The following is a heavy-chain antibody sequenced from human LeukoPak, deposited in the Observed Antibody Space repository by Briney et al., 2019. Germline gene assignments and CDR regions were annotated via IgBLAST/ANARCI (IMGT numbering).Heavy chain of an antibody. CDR2: ISSSSSTI. D-gene: IGHD3-22*01. V-gene: IGHV3-48*01. J-gene: IGHJ4*02. CDR1: GFTFSSYS. CDR3: ARDNHYDSSGYFDY. Sequence: GGSLRLSCAASGFTFSSYSMNWVRQAPGKGLEWVSYISSSSSTIYYADSVKGRFTISRDNAKNSLYLQMNSLRAEDTAVYYCARDNHYDSSGYFDYWGQGTLVTVSS.